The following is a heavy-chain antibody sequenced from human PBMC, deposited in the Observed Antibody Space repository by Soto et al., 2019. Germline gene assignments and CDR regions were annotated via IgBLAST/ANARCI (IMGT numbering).Heavy chain of an antibody. CDR3: AKGDYGDFLWFDS. Sequence: GWSLRLSCALSVFSFIPSTVTWVRQAPGKGLEWVSAIGDSGLSTYYTDAVKGRFTISRDNSNSMVFLQMNSLTAEDAAMYYCAKGDYGDFLWFDSWGPGTQVTVS. D-gene: IGHD2-21*02. CDR2: IGDSGLST. CDR1: VFSFIPST. J-gene: IGHJ5*01. V-gene: IGHV3-23*01.